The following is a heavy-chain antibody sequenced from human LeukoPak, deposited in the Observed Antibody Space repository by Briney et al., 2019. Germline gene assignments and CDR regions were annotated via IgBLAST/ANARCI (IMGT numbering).Heavy chain of an antibody. CDR2: IYYSGNT. CDR3: ARWSAGLDAFDF. Sequence: SETLFLTCTVSGGSIGTDYWSWIRQPPEKGLEWIGYIYYSGNTYYNPSLKSRVTISVDTSKNQFSLKLSSVTAADTAVYYCARWSAGLDAFDFWGQGTIVTVSS. D-gene: IGHD3-3*01. CDR1: GGSIGTDY. V-gene: IGHV4-59*08. J-gene: IGHJ3*01.